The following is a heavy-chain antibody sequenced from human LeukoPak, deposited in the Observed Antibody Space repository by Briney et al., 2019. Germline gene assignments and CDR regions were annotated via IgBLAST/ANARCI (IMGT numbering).Heavy chain of an antibody. D-gene: IGHD3-22*01. V-gene: IGHV1-3*01. CDR1: GYTFTRYA. CDR3: ARVWYYYDSSGYYPTPVDY. CDR2: INAGNGNT. J-gene: IGHJ4*02. Sequence: GASVRVSCKASGYTFTRYAMHRVRQAPGQRLEWMGWINAGNGNTKYSQKFQGRVTITRDTSASTAYMELSSLRSEDTAVYYCARVWYYYDSSGYYPTPVDYWGQGTLVTVSS.